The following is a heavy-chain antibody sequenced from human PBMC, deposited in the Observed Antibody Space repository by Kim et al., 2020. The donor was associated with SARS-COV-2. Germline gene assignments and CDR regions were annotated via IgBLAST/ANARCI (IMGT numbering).Heavy chain of an antibody. Sequence: GGSLRLSCAASRFDFSGDWMSWVRQAPGKGPEWVASIKPDGNVQYYVDCVKGRFTISRDNAKKSLYLEMNSLRVEDTALYYCARAGNWGQGTLVTVSS. CDR3: ARAGN. CDR2: IKPDGNVQ. V-gene: IGHV3-7*03. CDR1: RFDFSGDW. J-gene: IGHJ4*02.